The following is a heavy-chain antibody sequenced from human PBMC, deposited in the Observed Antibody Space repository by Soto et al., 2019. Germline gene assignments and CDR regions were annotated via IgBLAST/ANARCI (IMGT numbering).Heavy chain of an antibody. V-gene: IGHV4-31*03. CDR2: IYYSGST. Sequence: SETLSLTCTVSGGSISSGGYYWSWIRQHPGKGLEWIGYIYYSGSTYYNPSLKSRVTISVGTSKNQFSLKLSSVTAADTAVYYCARGAGITIFGVVIPPYGMDVWGHGTTVTVSS. J-gene: IGHJ6*02. CDR1: GGSISSGGYY. D-gene: IGHD3-3*01. CDR3: ARGAGITIFGVVIPPYGMDV.